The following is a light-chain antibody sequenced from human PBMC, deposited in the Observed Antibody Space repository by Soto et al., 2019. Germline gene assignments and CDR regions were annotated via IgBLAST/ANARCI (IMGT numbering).Light chain of an antibody. J-gene: IGKJ1*01. V-gene: IGKV3-20*01. CDR1: QSLSTNS. CDR2: GAS. CDR3: QQYDSTPWT. Sequence: EIVLTQSPGTLSWSPGERAALSCRASQSLSTNSLAWYQQKPGHGPRLLIYGASRRATGIPDRFSASESGTDFTLTISSLEPEDFAVYFCQQYDSTPWTFGQGTRVESK.